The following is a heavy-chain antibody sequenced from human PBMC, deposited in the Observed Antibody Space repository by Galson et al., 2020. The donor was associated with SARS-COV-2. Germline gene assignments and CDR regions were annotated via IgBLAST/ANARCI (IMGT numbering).Heavy chain of an antibody. CDR1: GFTFSSDA. D-gene: IGHD3-10*01. CDR2: ISSSGGSS. V-gene: IGHV3-23*01. Sequence: GESLKISCAASGFTFSSDAMSWVRQAPGKGLEWVSVISSSGGSSYYADSVKGRFTIPRDNSKNTLYLQMDSLRAEDTAVYYCAKAGGSGIYYNVLNYWGQGSLVTVSS. J-gene: IGHJ4*02. CDR3: AKAGGSGIYYNVLNY.